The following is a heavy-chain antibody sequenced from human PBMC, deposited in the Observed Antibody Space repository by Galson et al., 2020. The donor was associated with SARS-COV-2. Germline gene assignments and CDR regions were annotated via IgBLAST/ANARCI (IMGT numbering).Heavy chain of an antibody. Sequence: STYYNPSLKSRVTISVDTSKNQFSLKLSSVTAADTAVYYCARDFYLAYGSGSYYNSPYGMDVWGQGTTVTVSS. V-gene: IGHV4-30-2*05. CDR2: ST. D-gene: IGHD3-10*01. J-gene: IGHJ6*02. CDR3: ARDFYLAYGSGSYYNSPYGMDV.